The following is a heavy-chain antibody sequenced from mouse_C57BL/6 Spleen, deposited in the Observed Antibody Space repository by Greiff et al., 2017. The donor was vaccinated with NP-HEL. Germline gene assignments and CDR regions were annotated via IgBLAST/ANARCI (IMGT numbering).Heavy chain of an antibody. V-gene: IGHV5-17*01. CDR3: ARGDYKAY. CDR2: ISSGSSTI. CDR1: GFTFSDYG. Sequence: EVKLVESGGGLVKPGGSLKLSCAASGFTFSDYGMHWVRQAPEKGLEWVAYISSGSSTIYYADTVKGRFTISRDNAKNTLFLQMTSLRSEDTAMYYCARGDYKAYWGQGTLVTVSA. J-gene: IGHJ3*01. D-gene: IGHD2-4*01.